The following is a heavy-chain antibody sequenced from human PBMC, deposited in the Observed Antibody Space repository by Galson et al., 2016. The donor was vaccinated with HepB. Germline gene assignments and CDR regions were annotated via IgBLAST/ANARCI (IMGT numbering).Heavy chain of an antibody. CDR3: ASDSSSSRLFT. CDR2: IKQDGSEK. J-gene: IGHJ5*02. Sequence: SLRLSCAVSGTAIELWYRINWMSWVRQAPGKGLEWVAKIKQDGSEKFYVDSVKGRFTISRDSAKNTLHLQMNSLTVDDTAIYYCASDSSSSRLFTSGQGTLGTVSS. CDR1: GTAIELWYRINW. D-gene: IGHD3-22*01. V-gene: IGHV3-7*01.